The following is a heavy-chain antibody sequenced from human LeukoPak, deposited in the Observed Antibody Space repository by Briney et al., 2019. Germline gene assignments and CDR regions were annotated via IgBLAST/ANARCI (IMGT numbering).Heavy chain of an antibody. CDR2: ISSSSSTI. CDR3: ARDPPSYYDSSGFDY. Sequence: PGGSLRLSCAASGFTFSSYSMNWVRQAPGKGLEWVSYISSSSSTIYYADSVKGRFTISRDNAKNSLYLQMNGLRAEDTAVYYCARDPPSYYDSSGFDYWGQGTRVTVSS. V-gene: IGHV3-48*01. CDR1: GFTFSSYS. D-gene: IGHD3-22*01. J-gene: IGHJ4*02.